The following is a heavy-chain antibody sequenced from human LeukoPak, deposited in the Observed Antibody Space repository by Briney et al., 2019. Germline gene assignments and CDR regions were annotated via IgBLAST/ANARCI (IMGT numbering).Heavy chain of an antibody. CDR3: AKGTGRYWTCFDY. V-gene: IGHV3-9*01. D-gene: IGHD1-26*01. Sequence: GRSLRLSCAASGFTFDDYAMHWVRQGPGKGLEWVSGISWNSGSIDYAESVKGRFTISRDNAKNSLYLQMNSLRPEDTAFYYCAKGTGRYWTCFDYWGRGTLVTVSS. J-gene: IGHJ4*02. CDR1: GFTFDDYA. CDR2: ISWNSGSI.